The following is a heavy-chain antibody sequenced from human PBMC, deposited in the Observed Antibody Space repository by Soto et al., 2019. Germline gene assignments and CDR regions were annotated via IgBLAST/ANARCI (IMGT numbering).Heavy chain of an antibody. D-gene: IGHD6-13*01. CDR1: GFTFDDYA. Sequence: PGGSLRLSCAASGFTFDDYAMHWVRQAPGKGLEWVSGISWNSGSIGYADSVKGRFTISRDNAKNSLYLQMNSLRAEDTALYYCAKDNSSSWTRSGGMDVWGQGTTVTVS. J-gene: IGHJ6*02. CDR2: ISWNSGSI. CDR3: AKDNSSSWTRSGGMDV. V-gene: IGHV3-9*01.